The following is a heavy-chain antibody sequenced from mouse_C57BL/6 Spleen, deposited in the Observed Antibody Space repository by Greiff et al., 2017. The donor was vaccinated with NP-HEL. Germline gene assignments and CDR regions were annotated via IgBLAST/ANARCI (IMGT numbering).Heavy chain of an antibody. CDR1: GYTFTDYY. J-gene: IGHJ4*01. Sequence: VQLQQSGPELVKPGASVKISCKASGYTFTDYYMNWVKQSHGKSLEWIGDINPNNGGTSYNQKFKGKATLTVDKSSSTAYMELRSLTSEDSAVYYCARGDYSPLYYAMDYWGQGTSVTVSS. CDR2: INPNNGGT. D-gene: IGHD2-12*01. CDR3: ARGDYSPLYYAMDY. V-gene: IGHV1-26*01.